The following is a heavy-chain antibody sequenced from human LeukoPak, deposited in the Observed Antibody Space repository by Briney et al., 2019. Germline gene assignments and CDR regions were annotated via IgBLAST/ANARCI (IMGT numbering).Heavy chain of an antibody. V-gene: IGHV1-69*05. CDR1: GGTFSSYA. J-gene: IGHJ3*02. CDR3: AAGERSSGYYSPPRAFDI. Sequence: SVKVSCKASGGTFSSYAISWVRQAPGQGLEWMGRIIPIFGTANYAQKFQERVTITRDMSTSTAYMELSSLRSEDTAVYYCAAGERSSGYYSPPRAFDIWGQGTMVTVSS. CDR2: IIPIFGTA. D-gene: IGHD3-22*01.